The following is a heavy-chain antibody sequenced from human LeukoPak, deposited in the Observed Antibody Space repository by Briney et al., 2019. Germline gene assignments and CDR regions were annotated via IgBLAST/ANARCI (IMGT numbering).Heavy chain of an antibody. Sequence: ASVKVSCKASGFTFTSSAMQWVRQARGQRLEWIGWIVVGSGNTNYAQKFQGRVTMTRNTSISTAYMELSSLRSEDTAVYYCARAQVLWFGDRSLGYWGQGTLVTVSS. D-gene: IGHD3-10*01. CDR3: ARAQVLWFGDRSLGY. CDR1: GFTFTSSA. CDR2: IVVGSGNT. V-gene: IGHV1-58*02. J-gene: IGHJ4*02.